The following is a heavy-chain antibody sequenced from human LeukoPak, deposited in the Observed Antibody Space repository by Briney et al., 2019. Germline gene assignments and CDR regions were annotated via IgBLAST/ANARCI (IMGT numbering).Heavy chain of an antibody. Sequence: PGGSLRLSCAASGFTFSSYGMHWVRQAPGKGLEWVAVISYDGSNKYYADSVNGRFTISRDNSKNTLYLQMNSLRAEDTAVYYCAKVYYYDSSGYYSALHYYYYMDVWGKGTTVTVSS. CDR3: AKVYYYDSSGYYSALHYYYYMDV. D-gene: IGHD3-22*01. CDR2: ISYDGSNK. J-gene: IGHJ6*03. CDR1: GFTFSSYG. V-gene: IGHV3-30*18.